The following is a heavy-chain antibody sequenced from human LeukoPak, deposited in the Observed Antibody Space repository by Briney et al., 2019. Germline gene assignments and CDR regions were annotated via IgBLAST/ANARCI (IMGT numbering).Heavy chain of an antibody. Sequence: ASVKVSCKASGYTFINYGITWVRQAPGQGLEWMGWISGYNDNTNYVQNLQGRVTMSADTSTNTTYMELRGLRFDDTAVYYCARGGVSSAYVDYWGQGTLVSVSS. D-gene: IGHD3-22*01. CDR1: GYTFINYG. J-gene: IGHJ4*02. CDR2: ISGYNDNT. CDR3: ARGGVSSAYVDY. V-gene: IGHV1-18*04.